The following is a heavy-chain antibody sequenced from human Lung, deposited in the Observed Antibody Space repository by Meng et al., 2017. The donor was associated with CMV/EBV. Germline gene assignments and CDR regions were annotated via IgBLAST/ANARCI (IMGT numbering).Heavy chain of an antibody. Sequence: ASVKVSCKHCGYTFNAYQMHWIRQAPGHGLEWMGWINPSSGVTRSAPKYQGRVTMTSDRYSTAYLELTSLTSDDTAFYYCARFGGDQVRSTPPDFWGQGTLVTVSS. D-gene: IGHD3-16*01. CDR1: GYTFNAYQ. CDR2: INPSSGVT. J-gene: IGHJ4*02. CDR3: ARFGGDQVRSTPPDF. V-gene: IGHV1-2*02.